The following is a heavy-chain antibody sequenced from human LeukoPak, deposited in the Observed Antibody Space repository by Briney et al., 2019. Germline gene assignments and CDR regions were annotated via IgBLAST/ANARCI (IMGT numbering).Heavy chain of an antibody. V-gene: IGHV3-23*01. D-gene: IGHD2-15*01. CDR3: AKVLASRWFFDY. Sequence: GGSLRLSCAAAGFTFSSYAMSWVRQTPGKGLEWVSTVGSSGDNTYYADSVKGRFIISRDTSKNTMYLQMNSLRAEDTAVYYCAKVLASRWFFDYWGQGTLVTVSS. J-gene: IGHJ4*02. CDR1: GFTFSSYA. CDR2: VGSSGDNT.